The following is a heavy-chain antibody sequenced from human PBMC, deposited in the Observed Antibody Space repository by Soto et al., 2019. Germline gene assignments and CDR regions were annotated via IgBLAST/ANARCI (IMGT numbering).Heavy chain of an antibody. CDR3: ARGGRIFGVVISHYYYYGMDV. Sequence: SLNVTCKASAGTFSSEAIIWVRQAPGQVIKLMGGIIPIFGTANYAQKFQGRVTITADESTSTAYMELSSLRSEDTAVYYCARGGRIFGVVISHYYYYGMDVWGQGTTVTVSS. D-gene: IGHD3-3*01. J-gene: IGHJ6*02. V-gene: IGHV1-69*13. CDR1: AGTFSSEA. CDR2: IIPIFGTA.